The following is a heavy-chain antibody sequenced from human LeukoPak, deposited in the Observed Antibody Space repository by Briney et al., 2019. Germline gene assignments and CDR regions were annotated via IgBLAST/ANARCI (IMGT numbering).Heavy chain of an antibody. CDR1: GYSFTSYG. Sequence: ASVTVSCKASGYSFTSYGISWVRQAPGQGLEWMGWISAYNGNTNYAQRLQGRVTMTTDTSTSTAYMELRSLTSDDTAVYYCARVPSGGPFDYWGQGTLVTVSS. CDR3: ARVPSGGPFDY. D-gene: IGHD2-15*01. V-gene: IGHV1-18*01. CDR2: ISAYNGNT. J-gene: IGHJ4*02.